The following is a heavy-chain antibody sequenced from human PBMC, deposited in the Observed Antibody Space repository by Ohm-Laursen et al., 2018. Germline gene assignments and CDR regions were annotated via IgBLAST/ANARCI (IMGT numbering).Heavy chain of an antibody. CDR1: GFTFTTST. J-gene: IGHJ5*02. CDR3: AAETDYHYSSGGFGFDP. CDR2: IVVGRGST. Sequence: AASVKVSCKASGFTFTTSTMQWVRQARGRRLEWIGWIVVGRGSTNYAQRFEERVTITRDTPTSTAYMELSSLRSEDTAVYYCAAETDYHYSSGGFGFDPWGQGTLVTVSS. V-gene: IGHV1-58*02. D-gene: IGHD3-22*01.